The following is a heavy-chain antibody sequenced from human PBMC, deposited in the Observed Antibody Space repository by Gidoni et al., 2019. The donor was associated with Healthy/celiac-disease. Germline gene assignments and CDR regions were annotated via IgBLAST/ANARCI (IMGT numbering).Heavy chain of an antibody. J-gene: IGHJ4*02. CDR1: GFTFDDYA. CDR2: ISWNSGSI. CDR3: AKVGYDYVWGSYRHYYFDY. V-gene: IGHV3-9*01. Sequence: EVQLVESGGGLVQPGRSLRLSCAPSGFTFDDYAMHWVRQAPGKGLEWVSGISWNSGSIGYADSVKGRFTISRDNAKNSLYLQMNSLRAEDTALYYCAKVGYDYVWGSYRHYYFDYWGQGTLVTVSS. D-gene: IGHD3-16*02.